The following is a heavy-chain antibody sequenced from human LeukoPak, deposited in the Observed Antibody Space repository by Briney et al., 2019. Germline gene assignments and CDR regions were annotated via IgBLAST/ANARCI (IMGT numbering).Heavy chain of an antibody. CDR2: IYPGDSDT. CDR3: ARPHASGSYYFDY. CDR1: GYSFTSYW. Sequence: GESLQISCKGSGYSFTSYWIGWVRQLPGKGLEWMEIIYPGDSDTRYSPSFQGQVTVSADKSISTAYLQWSSLKASDTAMYYCARPHASGSYYFDYWGQGTLVTVSS. V-gene: IGHV5-51*01. D-gene: IGHD6-25*01. J-gene: IGHJ4*02.